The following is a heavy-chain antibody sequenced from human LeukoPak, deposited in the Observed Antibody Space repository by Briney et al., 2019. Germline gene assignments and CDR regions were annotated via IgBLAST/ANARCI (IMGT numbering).Heavy chain of an antibody. Sequence: GGSLRLSCAASGFTFSSYSMNWVRQAPGKGLEWVSSISSSSSYIYYADSVKGRFTISRDNAKNSLYLQMNSLRAEDTAVYYCAKTYPDGKRGYFDYWGQGTPVTVSS. CDR3: AKTYPDGKRGYFDY. V-gene: IGHV3-21*04. CDR1: GFTFSSYS. J-gene: IGHJ4*02. CDR2: ISSSSSYI. D-gene: IGHD5-24*01.